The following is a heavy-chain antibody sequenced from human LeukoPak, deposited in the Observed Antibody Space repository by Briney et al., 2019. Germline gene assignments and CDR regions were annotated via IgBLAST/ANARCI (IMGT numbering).Heavy chain of an antibody. CDR1: GFTFSSYA. Sequence: PGGSLRLSCAASGFTFSSYAMTWVRQAPGKGLEWVSSISGGGGNTYYADSVRGRFTISRHNSKNTLYLQMNSLIAEDTAVYYCAKAKGSSSSSRFDPWGQGTLVTVSS. D-gene: IGHD6-6*01. J-gene: IGHJ5*02. V-gene: IGHV3-23*01. CDR2: ISGGGGNT. CDR3: AKAKGSSSSSRFDP.